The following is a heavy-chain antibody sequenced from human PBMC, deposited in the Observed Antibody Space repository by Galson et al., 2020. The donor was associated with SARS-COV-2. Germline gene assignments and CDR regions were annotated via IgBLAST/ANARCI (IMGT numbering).Heavy chain of an antibody. J-gene: IGHJ6*02. CDR3: AKRSGWFESHFKQSAMDV. CDR1: GFNFNNHG. CDR2: ISYEGSVQ. V-gene: IGHV3-30*18. Sequence: GGSLRLSCAVSGFNFNNHGMQWVRQAPGKGLEWVAYISYEGSVQLYADAVKGRFTISRDTSKKTLHLQMNSLRLDDTAVYYCAKRSGWFESHFKQSAMDVWGQGTTVTVSS. D-gene: IGHD6-19*01.